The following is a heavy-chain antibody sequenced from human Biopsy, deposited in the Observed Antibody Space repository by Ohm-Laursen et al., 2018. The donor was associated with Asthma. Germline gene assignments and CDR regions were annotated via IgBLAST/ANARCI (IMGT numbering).Heavy chain of an antibody. CDR2: INAGNGHT. V-gene: IGHV1-3*01. Sequence: PSVKVSCKASGYTFTSYAMHWVRQAPGQRLEWMGWINAGNGHTKYSQKFQGRVTITRDTSASTAYMELSSLRSEDTAVYYCARTYYDFLTGQVNDAFDIWGQGTMVTVSS. J-gene: IGHJ3*02. CDR1: GYTFTSYA. D-gene: IGHD3-9*01. CDR3: ARTYYDFLTGQVNDAFDI.